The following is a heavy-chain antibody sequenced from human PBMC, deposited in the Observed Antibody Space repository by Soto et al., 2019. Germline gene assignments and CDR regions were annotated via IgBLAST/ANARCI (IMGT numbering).Heavy chain of an antibody. Sequence: GGSLRLSCAASGFTFSSYGMHWVRQAPGKGLEWVAVIWYDGSNKYYADSVKGRFTISRDNSKNTLYLQMNSLRAEDTAVYYCARGGYWLGSAAFDIWGQGTMVTVSS. CDR3: ARGGYWLGSAAFDI. CDR2: IWYDGSNK. CDR1: GFTFSSYG. J-gene: IGHJ3*02. D-gene: IGHD3-10*01. V-gene: IGHV3-33*01.